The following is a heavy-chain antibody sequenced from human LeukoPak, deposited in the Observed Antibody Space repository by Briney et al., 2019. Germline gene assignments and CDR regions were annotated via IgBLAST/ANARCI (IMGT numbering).Heavy chain of an antibody. D-gene: IGHD3-9*01. CDR1: GYSFTSYW. V-gene: IGHV5-51*01. J-gene: IGHJ4*02. CDR3: ARHGVYDILTGYYWFDY. Sequence: GESLKISCKGSGYSFTSYWIGWVRQMPGKGLEWMEIIYPGDSDTRYSPSFQGQVTISADKSISTAYLQWSSLKASDTAMYYCARHGVYDILTGYYWFDYWGQGTLVTVSS. CDR2: IYPGDSDT.